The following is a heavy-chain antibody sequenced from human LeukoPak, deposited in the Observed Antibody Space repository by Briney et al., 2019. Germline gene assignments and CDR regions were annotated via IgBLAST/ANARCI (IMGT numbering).Heavy chain of an antibody. V-gene: IGHV3-11*06. D-gene: IGHD4-11*01. CDR1: GFTFSDYY. J-gene: IGHJ6*02. CDR3: ARAPHYSNYGPYYYGMDV. CDR2: ISSSSSYT. Sequence: GGSLRHSCAASGFTFSDYYMSWIRQAPGKGLEWVSYISSSSSYTNYADSVKGRFTISRDNAKNSLYLQMNSLRAEDTAVYYCARAPHYSNYGPYYYGMDVWGQGTTVTVSS.